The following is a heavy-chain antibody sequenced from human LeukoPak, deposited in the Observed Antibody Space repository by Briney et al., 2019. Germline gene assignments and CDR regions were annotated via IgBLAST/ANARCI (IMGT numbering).Heavy chain of an antibody. J-gene: IGHJ4*02. CDR2: LYPADSRT. CDR1: GYSFTSYW. Sequence: GEPLKISCKASGYSFTSYWIGWVRQMPGKGLEWMGVLYPADSRTTYSPSFQGQVTITADKSISTAYLQWSSLKASDTAMYYCTRQGRYWGQGTLVTVSS. V-gene: IGHV5-51*01. CDR3: TRQGRY.